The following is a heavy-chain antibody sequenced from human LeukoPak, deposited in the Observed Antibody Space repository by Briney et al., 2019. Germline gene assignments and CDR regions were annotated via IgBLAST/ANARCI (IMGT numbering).Heavy chain of an antibody. V-gene: IGHV3-7*04. CDR3: ARGIVVVPAAIIPYYYYMDV. D-gene: IGHD2-2*02. CDR1: GFTFSSYW. Sequence: GGSLRLSCAASGFTFSSYWMSWVRQAPGKGLEWVANIKQDGSEKYYVDSVKGRFTISRDNAKNSLYLQMNSLRAEDTAVYYCARGIVVVPAAIIPYYYYMDVWGKGTTVTVSS. J-gene: IGHJ6*03. CDR2: IKQDGSEK.